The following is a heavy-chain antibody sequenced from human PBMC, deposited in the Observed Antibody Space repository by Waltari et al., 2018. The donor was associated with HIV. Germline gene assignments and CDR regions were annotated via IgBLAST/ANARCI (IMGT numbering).Heavy chain of an antibody. CDR1: GFTFSGHW. D-gene: IGHD2-15*01. Sequence: EVQLVESGGTLVQPGGSLRLSCATSGFTFSGHWMSWVRQTPERGLEWVANINQGGSGKDNRDSVKGRFTISRDNANNSLSLQMNSLRVEDTAVYYCARTSGGNFDFWGQGTPVTVSS. CDR2: INQGGSGK. J-gene: IGHJ4*02. CDR3: ARTSGGNFDF. V-gene: IGHV3-7*01.